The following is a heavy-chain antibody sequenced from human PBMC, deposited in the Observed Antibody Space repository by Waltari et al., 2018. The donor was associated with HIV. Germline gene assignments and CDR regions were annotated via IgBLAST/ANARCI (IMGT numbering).Heavy chain of an antibody. D-gene: IGHD2-2*01. J-gene: IGHJ4*02. CDR1: GCTFSRDT. V-gene: IGHV3-21*02. CDR2: ISRDNRES. CDR3: VRDDPGYEPIDY. Sequence: VRLMGSGGGLVVPGGSRTVSCAGTGCTFSRDTMNWIRHIPGKGLEWLAFISRDNRESYYIDSIKGRFTISRDNAANSVFLHMERLRVDDTAQYFCVRDDPGYEPIDYWGRGTRVTVSS.